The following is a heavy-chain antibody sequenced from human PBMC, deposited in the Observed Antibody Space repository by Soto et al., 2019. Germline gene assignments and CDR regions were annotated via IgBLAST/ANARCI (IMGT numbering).Heavy chain of an antibody. J-gene: IGHJ4*02. CDR1: GFTFSSYG. D-gene: IGHD4-17*01. V-gene: IGHV3-30*03. Sequence: PXGSLRLSCSAAGFTFSSYGMHWVRQAPGKGLEWVAVISYDGSNKYYADSVKGRFTISRDNSKNTLYLQMNSLRAEDTAVYYCARTYGDYGPFDYWGQGTLVTVSS. CDR2: ISYDGSNK. CDR3: ARTYGDYGPFDY.